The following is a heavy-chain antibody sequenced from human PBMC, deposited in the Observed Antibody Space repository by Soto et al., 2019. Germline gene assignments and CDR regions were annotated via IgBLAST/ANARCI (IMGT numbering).Heavy chain of an antibody. J-gene: IGHJ4*02. D-gene: IGHD5-18*01. V-gene: IGHV4-31*03. Sequence: QVQLQESGPGLVKPSQTLSLTCTVSGDSISSGGYYWSWIRQHPGKGLEWIGYIYYSGSTYYNPSLKGRVTISVDTSKNQFSLKLSSVTAADTAVYYCAKSHVDTAMGYDYWGQGTLVTVSS. CDR2: IYYSGST. CDR3: AKSHVDTAMGYDY. CDR1: GDSISSGGYY.